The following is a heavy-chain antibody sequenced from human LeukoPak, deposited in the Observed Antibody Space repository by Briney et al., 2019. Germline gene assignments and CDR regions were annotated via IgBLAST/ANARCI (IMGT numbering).Heavy chain of an antibody. V-gene: IGHV3-30*18. CDR2: ISYGGSNK. CDR1: GFTFSSYG. D-gene: IGHD6-13*01. Sequence: GGSLRLSCAASGFTFSSYGMHGVRQAPGKGLEGVAVISYGGSNKYYADSVKGRFTISRDNSKNTLYLQMNSLRAEDTAVYYCAKAGTGDYWGQGTLVTVSS. J-gene: IGHJ4*02. CDR3: AKAGTGDY.